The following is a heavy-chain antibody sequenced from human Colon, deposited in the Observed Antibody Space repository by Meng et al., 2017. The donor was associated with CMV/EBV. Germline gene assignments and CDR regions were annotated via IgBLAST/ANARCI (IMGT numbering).Heavy chain of an antibody. J-gene: IGHJ4*02. CDR2: IYWDDDK. V-gene: IGHV2-5*02. Sequence: QITLKESGPTLGKPHQTLTLTCTFSGFSLSTNGVTVGWIRQPPGKALEWLALIYWDDDKRYSPSLKSRLTITKDTSKNQVVLTMINMDPVDTATYYCAHRFLRDSSSSLHFDSWGQGTLVTVSS. CDR3: AHRFLRDSSSSLHFDS. CDR1: GFSLSTNGVT. D-gene: IGHD6-6*01.